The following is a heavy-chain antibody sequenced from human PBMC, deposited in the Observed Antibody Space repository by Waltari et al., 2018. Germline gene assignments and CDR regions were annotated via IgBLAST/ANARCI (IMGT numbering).Heavy chain of an antibody. Sequence: QVQLVQSGAEVKKPGSSVKVSCKASGGTFSSYAISWVRQAPGQGLEWMGGIIPIFGTDTYAQKFQGRVTITADESTSTAYMELSSLRSEDPAVYYCASRFLEWYYFDYWGQGTLVTVSS. J-gene: IGHJ4*02. V-gene: IGHV1-69*01. CDR3: ASRFLEWYYFDY. CDR1: GGTFSSYA. D-gene: IGHD3-3*01. CDR2: IIPIFGTD.